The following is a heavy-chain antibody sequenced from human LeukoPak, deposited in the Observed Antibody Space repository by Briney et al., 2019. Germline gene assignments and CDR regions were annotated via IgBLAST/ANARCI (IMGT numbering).Heavy chain of an antibody. Sequence: GGSLRLSCAASGFTFSSYGMHWVRQAPGKGLEWVAVIWYDGSNKYYADSVKGRFTISRDNSKNTLYLQMNSLRAEDTAVYYCARKNSYGLGGMDVWGQGTTVTVSS. D-gene: IGHD5-18*01. CDR3: ARKNSYGLGGMDV. CDR1: GFTFSSYG. J-gene: IGHJ6*02. CDR2: IWYDGSNK. V-gene: IGHV3-33*01.